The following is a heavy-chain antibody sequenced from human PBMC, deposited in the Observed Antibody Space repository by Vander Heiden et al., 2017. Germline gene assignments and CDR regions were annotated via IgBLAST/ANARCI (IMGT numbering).Heavy chain of an antibody. CDR3: ARGRKAAAGFRGWFDP. D-gene: IGHD6-13*01. V-gene: IGHV3-21*01. J-gene: IGHJ5*02. CDR1: AFTFSSNS. CDR2: ISSSSSYI. Sequence: EVQLVESGGGLVKPGGSLRLPCPAYAFTFSSNSMNWVSQGPGKGLEWVSSISSSSSYIYYADSVKGRFTISRDNAKNSLYLQMNSLRAEDTAVYYCARGRKAAAGFRGWFDPWGQGTLVTVSS.